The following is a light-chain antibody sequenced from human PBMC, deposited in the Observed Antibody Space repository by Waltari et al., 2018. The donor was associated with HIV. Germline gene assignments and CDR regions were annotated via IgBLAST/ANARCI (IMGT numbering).Light chain of an antibody. V-gene: IGLV1-44*01. CDR3: AAWDGGLRGWV. CDR2: NDN. CDR1: SADIGTNT. Sequence: QSVLTQSPSASGMSGQGVTISCSGSSADIGTNTVNWYQLPGTAPKLLISNDNHRPSGVPDRFSGSKSGTSASLAISGLQFEDEADYYCAAWDGGLRGWVFGGGTKLTVL. J-gene: IGLJ3*02.